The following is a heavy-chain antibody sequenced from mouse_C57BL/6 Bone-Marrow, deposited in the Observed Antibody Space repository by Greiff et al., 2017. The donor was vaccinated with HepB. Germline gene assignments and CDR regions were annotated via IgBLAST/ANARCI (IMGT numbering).Heavy chain of an antibody. V-gene: IGHV1-85*01. J-gene: IGHJ3*01. CDR2: IYPRDGST. CDR1: GYTFTSYD. Sequence: LVESGPELVKPGASVKLSCKASGYTFTSYDINWVKQRPGQGLEWIGWIYPRDGSTKYNEKFKGKATLTVDTSSSTAYMELHSLTSEDSAVYFCASYDYPIAYWGQGTLVTVSA. CDR3: ASYDYPIAY. D-gene: IGHD2-4*01.